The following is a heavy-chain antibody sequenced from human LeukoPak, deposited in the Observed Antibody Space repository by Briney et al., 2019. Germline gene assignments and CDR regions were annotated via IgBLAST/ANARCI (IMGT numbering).Heavy chain of an antibody. CDR1: GGSFSGYY. Sequence: PSETLSLTCAVYGGSFSGYYWSWIRQPPGKGLEWIAEINHSGSTNYNPSLKSRVTISVDTSKNQFSLKLSSVTAADTAVYYCARGQTSVVTAIPYYFDCWGRGTLVTVSS. J-gene: IGHJ4*02. CDR2: INHSGST. D-gene: IGHD2-21*02. V-gene: IGHV4-34*01. CDR3: ARGQTSVVTAIPYYFDC.